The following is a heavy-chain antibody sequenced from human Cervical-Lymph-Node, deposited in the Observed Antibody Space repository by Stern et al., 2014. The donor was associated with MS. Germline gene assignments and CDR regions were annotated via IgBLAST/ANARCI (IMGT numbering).Heavy chain of an antibody. CDR3: ARDSTPSYYYYYGMDV. CDR2: IWYDGSNK. J-gene: IGHJ6*02. V-gene: IGHV3-33*01. D-gene: IGHD2/OR15-2a*01. Sequence: QVQLMQSGGGVVQPGRSLRLSCAASGFTFSSYGMHWVRQAPGKGLEGVAVIWYDGSNKYYADSVKGRFTISRDNSKNTLYLQMNSLRAEYTAVYYCARDSTPSYYYYYGMDVWGQGTTVTVSS. CDR1: GFTFSSYG.